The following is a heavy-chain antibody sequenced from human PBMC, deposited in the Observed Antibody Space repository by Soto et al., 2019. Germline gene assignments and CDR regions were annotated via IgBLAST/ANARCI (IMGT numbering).Heavy chain of an antibody. CDR3: ATTRGLAVGGSFDY. J-gene: IGHJ4*02. CDR1: GGSISSSSYY. CDR2: IYYSGST. Sequence: PSETLSLTCTVSGGSISSSSYYWGWIRQPPGKGLEWIGSIYYSGSTYYSPSLKSRVTISVDTSKNQFSLKLNSVAAADTAFYYCATTRGLAVGGSFDYWGQGMLVTVSS. V-gene: IGHV4-39*01. D-gene: IGHD3-10*01.